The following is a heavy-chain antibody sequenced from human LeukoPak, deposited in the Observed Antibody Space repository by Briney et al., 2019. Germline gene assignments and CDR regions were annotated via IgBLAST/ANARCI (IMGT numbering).Heavy chain of an antibody. CDR3: ARVPAAMEAYYFDY. CDR2: IYYSGST. CDR1: GGSISSYY. D-gene: IGHD2-2*01. Sequence: SETLSLTCTVSGGSISSYYWSWIRQPPGKGLEWIGYIYYSGSTNYNPSLKSRVTISVDTSKNQFSLKLSSVTAADTAVYYCARVPAAMEAYYFDYWGQGTLVTVSS. V-gene: IGHV4-59*01. J-gene: IGHJ4*02.